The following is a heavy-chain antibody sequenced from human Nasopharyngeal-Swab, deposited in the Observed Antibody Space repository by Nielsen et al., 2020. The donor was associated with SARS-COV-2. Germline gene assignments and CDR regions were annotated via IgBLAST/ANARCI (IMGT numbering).Heavy chain of an antibody. CDR2: IYYSGST. J-gene: IGHJ4*02. V-gene: IGHV4-39*07. Sequence: CIRQLPGKGLEWIGSIYYSGSTYYNPSLKSRVTISVDTSKNQFSLKLSSVTAADTAVYYCARDNNYYDSSGYLFFDYWGQGTLVTVYS. CDR3: ARDNNYYDSSGYLFFDY. D-gene: IGHD3-22*01.